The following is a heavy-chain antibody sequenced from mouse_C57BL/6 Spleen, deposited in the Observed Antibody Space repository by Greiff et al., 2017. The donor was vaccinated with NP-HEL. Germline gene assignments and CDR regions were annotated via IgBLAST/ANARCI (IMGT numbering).Heavy chain of an antibody. CDR3: ALYYYGSSPYAMDY. CDR2: IDPEDGET. D-gene: IGHD1-1*01. V-gene: IGHV14-2*01. J-gene: IGHJ4*01. Sequence: EVNVVESGAELVKPGASVKLSCTASGFNIKDYYMHWVKQRTEQGLEWIGRIDPEDGETKYAPKFQGKATITADTSSNTAYLQLSSLTSEDTAVYYCALYYYGSSPYAMDYWGQGTSVTVSS. CDR1: GFNIKDYY.